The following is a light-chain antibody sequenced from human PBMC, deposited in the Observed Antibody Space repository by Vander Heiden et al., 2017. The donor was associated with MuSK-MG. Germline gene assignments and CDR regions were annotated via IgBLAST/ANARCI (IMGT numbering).Light chain of an antibody. V-gene: IGKV1-27*01. J-gene: IGKJ4*01. Sequence: DIQMTQSPSSLSASVGDRVTITCRASQGISNYLAWYQQKPGKVPKLLIYAASTLRSGVPSRFSGSGSGTDFTLTISSLQPEDVATYYCQKYNSALFTFGGGTKVEIK. CDR3: QKYNSALFT. CDR1: QGISNY. CDR2: AAS.